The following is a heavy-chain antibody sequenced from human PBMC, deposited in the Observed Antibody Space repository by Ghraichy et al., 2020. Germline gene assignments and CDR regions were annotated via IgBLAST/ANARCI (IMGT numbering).Heavy chain of an antibody. V-gene: IGHV3-23*01. CDR2: ISGSGGST. D-gene: IGHD3-3*01. CDR1: GFTFSSYA. CDR3: AKDGYDFWSGYYSQGFDY. J-gene: IGHJ4*02. Sequence: GESLNISCAASGFTFSSYAMSWVRQAPGKGLEWVSAISGSGGSTYYADSVKGRFTISRDNSKNTLYLQMNSLRAEDTAVYYCAKDGYDFWSGYYSQGFDYWGQGTLVTVSS.